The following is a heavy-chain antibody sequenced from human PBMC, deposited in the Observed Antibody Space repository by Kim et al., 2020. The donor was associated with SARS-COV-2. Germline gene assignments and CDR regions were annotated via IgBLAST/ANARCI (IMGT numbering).Heavy chain of an antibody. CDR3: AKDTFAYSSGWSGDYCFDY. Sequence: GGSLRLSCAASGFTFDDYAMHWVRQAPGKGLEWVSGISWNSGSIGYADSVKGRFTISRDNAKNSLYLQMNSLRAEDTALYYCAKDTFAYSSGWSGDYCFDYWGQGTLVTVSS. V-gene: IGHV3-9*01. J-gene: IGHJ4*02. CDR2: ISWNSGSI. CDR1: GFTFDDYA. D-gene: IGHD6-19*01.